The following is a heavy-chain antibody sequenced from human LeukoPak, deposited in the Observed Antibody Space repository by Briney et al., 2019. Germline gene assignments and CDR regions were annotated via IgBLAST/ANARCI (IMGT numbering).Heavy chain of an antibody. J-gene: IGHJ4*02. V-gene: IGHV3-23*01. D-gene: IGHD3-22*01. CDR1: GFTXSSYA. CDR2: ISGSGGIT. Sequence: GXLRLSCAASGFTXSSYAMTWVRQAPGKGLEWVSGISGSGGITYYAESVKGRFTISRDNSKNTLYLQMNSLRAEDTAVCYCAKDLQYYDSSGYGGLDYWGQGTLVTVSS. CDR3: AKDLQYYDSSGYGGLDY.